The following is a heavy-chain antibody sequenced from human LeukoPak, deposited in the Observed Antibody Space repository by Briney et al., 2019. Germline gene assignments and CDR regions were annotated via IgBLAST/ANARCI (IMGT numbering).Heavy chain of an antibody. CDR2: ISRNSNYI. D-gene: IGHD3-16*02. Sequence: GSLRLSCAASGFTFSSYSMNWVRQAPGKGLEWVSSISRNSNYIYYADSVKGRFTISRDNAKNSLSLQMHSLRAEDTAVYYCARPQLYDYVWGSYRSSFAFDIWGQGTMVTVSS. CDR3: ARPQLYDYVWGSYRSSFAFDI. J-gene: IGHJ3*02. CDR1: GFTFSSYS. V-gene: IGHV3-21*04.